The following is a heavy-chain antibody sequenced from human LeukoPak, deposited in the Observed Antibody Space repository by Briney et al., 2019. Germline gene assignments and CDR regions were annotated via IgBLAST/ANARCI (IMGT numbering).Heavy chain of an antibody. V-gene: IGHV3-23*01. J-gene: IGHJ1*01. CDR3: ATGQSSGWYGYFQH. Sequence: PGGSLRLSCAASGFTFSSYAMSWVRQAPGKGLEWVSAISGSGGSTYYADSVKGRFTISRDNSKNTLYLQMNSLIAEDTAVYYCATGQSSGWYGYFQHWGQGTLVTVSS. CDR2: ISGSGGST. CDR1: GFTFSSYA. D-gene: IGHD6-19*01.